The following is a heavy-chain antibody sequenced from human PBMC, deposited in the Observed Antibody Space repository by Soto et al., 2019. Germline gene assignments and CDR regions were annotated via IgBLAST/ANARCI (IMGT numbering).Heavy chain of an antibody. CDR3: ARHIGPYSGELTY. D-gene: IGHD1-26*01. Sequence: PSETLSLTCTVSGGSITSSGYYWGWIRQPPGKGLEWISSIYYTGRTYYNPSLKSRVTISVDTSKNQFSLKLSSVTVADTALYYCARHIGPYSGELTYWSQGTLVTVSS. CDR2: IYYTGRT. J-gene: IGHJ4*02. CDR1: GGSITSSGYY. V-gene: IGHV4-39*01.